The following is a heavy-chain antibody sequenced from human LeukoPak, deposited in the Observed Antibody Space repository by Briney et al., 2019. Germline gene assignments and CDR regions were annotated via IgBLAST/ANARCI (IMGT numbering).Heavy chain of an antibody. V-gene: IGHV4-4*07. D-gene: IGHD3-22*01. Sequence: SETLSLTCTVCGGSISSYYWSWIRQPAGKGLEWIGRIYTSGSTNYNPSLKSRVTMSVDTSKNQFSLKLSSVTAADTAVYYCARVMYYYDSSGFTDAFDIWGQGTMVTVSS. J-gene: IGHJ3*02. CDR2: IYTSGST. CDR1: GGSISSYY. CDR3: ARVMYYYDSSGFTDAFDI.